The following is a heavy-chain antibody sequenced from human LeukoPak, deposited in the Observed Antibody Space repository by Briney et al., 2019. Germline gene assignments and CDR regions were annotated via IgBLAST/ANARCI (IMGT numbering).Heavy chain of an antibody. V-gene: IGHV1-8*01. CDR2: MNPNSGNT. CDR3: ARMARRWLQLRVFDY. D-gene: IGHD5-24*01. J-gene: IGHJ4*02. Sequence: ASVKVSCKASGYTFTSYDINWVLQATGQGLEWMGWMNPNSGNTGYAQKFQGRVTMTRNTSISTAYMELSSLRSEDTAVYYCARMARRWLQLRVFDYWGQGTLVTVSS. CDR1: GYTFTSYD.